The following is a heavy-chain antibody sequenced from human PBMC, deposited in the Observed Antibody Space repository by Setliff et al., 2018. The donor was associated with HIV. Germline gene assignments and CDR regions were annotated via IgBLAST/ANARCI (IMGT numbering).Heavy chain of an antibody. Sequence: LSLTCAVYGGSFSGYYWNWIRQPPGKGLEWIGEINHSGSTNYNPSLKSRVTISVDTSKNQFSLKLSSVTAADTAVYYCARGRWIAVAGQIDIWGQGTMVTVS. CDR3: ARGRWIAVAGQIDI. J-gene: IGHJ3*02. CDR1: GGSFSGYY. V-gene: IGHV4-34*01. CDR2: INHSGST. D-gene: IGHD6-13*01.